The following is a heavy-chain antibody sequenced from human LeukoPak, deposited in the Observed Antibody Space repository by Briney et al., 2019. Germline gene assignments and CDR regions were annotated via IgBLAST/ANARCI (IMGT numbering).Heavy chain of an antibody. D-gene: IGHD3-10*01. J-gene: IGHJ4*02. V-gene: IGHV4-34*01. CDR2: INHSGST. Sequence: PSETLSLTCAVYGGSFSGYYWSWIRQPPGKGLEWIGEINHSGSTNYNPSLKSRVTISVDTSKNQFSLKLSSVTAADTAVYYCARRNQAVWGVRGVIQGSPFDYWGQGTLVTVSS. CDR3: ARRNQAVWGVRGVIQGSPFDY. CDR1: GGSFSGYY.